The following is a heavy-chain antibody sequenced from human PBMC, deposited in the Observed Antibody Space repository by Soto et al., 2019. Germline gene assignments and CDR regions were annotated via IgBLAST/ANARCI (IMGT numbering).Heavy chain of an antibody. J-gene: IGHJ4*02. V-gene: IGHV1-46*01. CDR3: ARAAAARPAAWY. D-gene: IGHD6-6*01. Sequence: GASVKVSCKASGYTFTSYYMHWVRQAPGQGLEWMGIINPSGGSTSYAQKFQGRFTISRDNAKNSLYLQMDSLGAEDTAVYYCARAAAARPAAWYWGQGTLVTVSS. CDR2: INPSGGST. CDR1: GYTFTSYY.